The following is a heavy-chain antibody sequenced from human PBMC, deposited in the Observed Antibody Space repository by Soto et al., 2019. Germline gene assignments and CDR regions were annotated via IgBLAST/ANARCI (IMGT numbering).Heavy chain of an antibody. V-gene: IGHV1-69*04. D-gene: IGHD2-2*01. CDR2: ISPNHGIA. Sequence: SVKVSCKASGYTFTSYGISWVRQAPGQGLEWMGRISPNHGIANYAQKLQGRVTITADKSTSTAYMELSSLRSEDTAVYYCASAKLGYCSSTSCYHWFDPWGQGTLVTVSS. CDR3: ASAKLGYCSSTSCYHWFDP. J-gene: IGHJ5*02. CDR1: GYTFTSYG.